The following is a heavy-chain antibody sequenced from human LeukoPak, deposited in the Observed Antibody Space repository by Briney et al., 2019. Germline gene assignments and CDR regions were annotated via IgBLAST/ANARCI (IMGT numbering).Heavy chain of an antibody. Sequence: GGSLRLSCAASGFSFSSYVMHWVRQAPGKGLEWVSLISGSGSGTHYADSVKGRFTISRDNSKNMLYLHMNTLRADDTAVYYCARSGTEDGYNIYFDHWGRGTLVTVSS. D-gene: IGHD5-24*01. CDR3: ARSGTEDGYNIYFDH. V-gene: IGHV3-23*01. CDR1: GFSFSSYV. CDR2: ISGSGSGT. J-gene: IGHJ4*02.